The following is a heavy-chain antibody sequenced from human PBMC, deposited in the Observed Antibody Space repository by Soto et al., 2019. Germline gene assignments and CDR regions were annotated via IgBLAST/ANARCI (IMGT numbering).Heavy chain of an antibody. D-gene: IGHD3-10*01. CDR2: ISWNDDN. Sequence: SGPTLVNPTESLTLTCTFSGFSLATHGVGVGWIRQPPGEALEWLALISWNDDNRYSPSLKSRLTTAKDTSKNQVVLTMANMDPVDTATYYCAHARLLWVGGYFDYWGQGILVTV. CDR1: GFSLATHGVG. CDR3: AHARLLWVGGYFDY. V-gene: IGHV2-5*01. J-gene: IGHJ4*02.